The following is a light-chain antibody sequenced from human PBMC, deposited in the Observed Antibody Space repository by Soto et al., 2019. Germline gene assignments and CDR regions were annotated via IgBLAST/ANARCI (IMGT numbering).Light chain of an antibody. CDR3: CSYAVTFYV. V-gene: IGLV2-11*01. Sequence: QSVLTQPRSVSGSPGQSVSISCTGTSSDVGGYKHVSWYQHHPGKAPKLMIFDVSKRPSGVPDRFSGSKSGNTASLTISGLQAEDEADYYCCSYAVTFYVFGTGTKVTVL. J-gene: IGLJ1*01. CDR2: DVS. CDR1: SSDVGGYKH.